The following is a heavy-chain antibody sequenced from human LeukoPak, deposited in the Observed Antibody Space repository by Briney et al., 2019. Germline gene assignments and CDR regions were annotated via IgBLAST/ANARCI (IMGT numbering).Heavy chain of an antibody. D-gene: IGHD3-22*01. Sequence: KTGGSLRLSCAASGFTFSSYWMHWVRQAPGKGLEWVSSFGTRSTSVYHAGSVKGRFAISRDNAKNSLYLQMNSLGAEDTALYYCAREVSEGFDFWGQGTLVTVSS. V-gene: IGHV3-21*01. CDR3: AREVSEGFDF. J-gene: IGHJ4*02. CDR1: GFTFSSYW. CDR2: FGTRSTSV.